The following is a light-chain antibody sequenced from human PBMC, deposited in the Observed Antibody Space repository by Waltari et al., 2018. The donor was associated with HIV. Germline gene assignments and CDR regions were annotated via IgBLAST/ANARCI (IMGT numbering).Light chain of an antibody. CDR1: SSNIGNNY. Sequence: QSVLTQPPSVSAAPGQKVTISCSGSSSNIGNNYVSWYQQLPGTAPKLRIYDNNKRPSGMPDRFAGSKSGALATLGITGLQTGDEADYYCGTWDSSLSAVVFGGGTKLTVL. CDR2: DNN. CDR3: GTWDSSLSAVV. J-gene: IGLJ2*01. V-gene: IGLV1-51*01.